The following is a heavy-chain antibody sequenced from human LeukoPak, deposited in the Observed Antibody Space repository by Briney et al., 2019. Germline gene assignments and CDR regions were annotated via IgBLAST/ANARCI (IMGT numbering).Heavy chain of an antibody. CDR2: IYYSGST. J-gene: IGHJ4*01. D-gene: IGHD3-10*01. Sequence: SETLSLTCTVSGYANSRGYYWGWIRQPPGKGLEWIGSIYYSGSTYYNPSLKSRVTISVDTSKNQFSLKLSSVTAADTAVYYCARRGGSGSYYEYYFDY. CDR3: ARRGGSGSYYEYYFDY. CDR1: GYANSRGYY. V-gene: IGHV4-38-2*02.